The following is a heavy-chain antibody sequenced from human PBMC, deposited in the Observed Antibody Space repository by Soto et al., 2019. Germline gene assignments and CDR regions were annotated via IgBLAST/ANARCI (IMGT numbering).Heavy chain of an antibody. V-gene: IGHV4-4*07. Sequence: PSETLSLTCTVSGGSISSYYWSWIRQPAGKGLEWIGRIYTSGSTNYNPSLKSRVTMSIDTSKNQFSLKLSSVTAADTAVYYCARGVIAYCGGDCYSDWFDPWGQGTLVTVSS. CDR2: IYTSGST. CDR1: GGSISSYY. D-gene: IGHD2-21*02. CDR3: ARGVIAYCGGDCYSDWFDP. J-gene: IGHJ5*02.